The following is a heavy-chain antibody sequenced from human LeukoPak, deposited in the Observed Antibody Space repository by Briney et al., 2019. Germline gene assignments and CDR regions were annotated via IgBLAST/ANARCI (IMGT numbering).Heavy chain of an antibody. V-gene: IGHV4-4*09. CDR2: IYTSGST. Sequence: PSETLSLTCTVSGGSISSYYWSWIRQPPGKGLEWIGYIYTSGSTNYNPSLKSRVTISVDTSKNQFSLKLSSVTAADTAVYYCARHSVGVPFDYWGQGTLVTVSS. CDR1: GGSISSYY. J-gene: IGHJ4*02. CDR3: ARHSVGVPFDY. D-gene: IGHD1-26*01.